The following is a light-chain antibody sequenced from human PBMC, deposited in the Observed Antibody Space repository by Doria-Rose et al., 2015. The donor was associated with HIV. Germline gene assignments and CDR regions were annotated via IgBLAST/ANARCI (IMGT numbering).Light chain of an antibody. Sequence: EIVLTQSPGTLSLSPGERATLSCRASQSFSSTYLAWYQQTPGQAPSLLIYGGSTRATGIPDRFSASGSGTDFTLTINRLEPEDFALYYCHQYGTPWTFGQGTKVEI. J-gene: IGKJ1*01. CDR2: GGS. V-gene: IGKV3-20*01. CDR3: HQYGTPWT. CDR1: QSFSSTY.